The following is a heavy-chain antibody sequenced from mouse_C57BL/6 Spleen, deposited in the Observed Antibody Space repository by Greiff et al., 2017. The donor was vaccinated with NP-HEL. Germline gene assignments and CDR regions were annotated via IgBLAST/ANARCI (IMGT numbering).Heavy chain of an antibody. CDR3: ARDSSGYGWFAY. CDR2: IYPGDGDT. V-gene: IGHV1-82*01. Sequence: VQLKQSGPELVKPGASVKISCKASGYAFSSSWMNWVKQRPGKGLEWIGRIYPGDGDTNYNGKFKGKATLTADKSSSTAYMQLSSLTSEDSAVYFCARDSSGYGWFAYWGQGTLVTVSA. D-gene: IGHD3-2*02. CDR1: GYAFSSSW. J-gene: IGHJ3*01.